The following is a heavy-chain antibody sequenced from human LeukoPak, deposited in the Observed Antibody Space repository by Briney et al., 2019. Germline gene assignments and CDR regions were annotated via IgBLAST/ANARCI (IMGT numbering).Heavy chain of an antibody. D-gene: IGHD1-26*01. CDR3: ARVVGGSYWDFDY. V-gene: IGHV5-51*01. CDR2: IDPFDSDT. J-gene: IGHJ4*02. Sequence: GESLKISCKGSGYSFPSYWNSWVRQMPGKGLELMGVIDPFDSDTKYRPSFQGRVTIPADKSITTAYLHWSSLKAADTAMYYCARVVGGSYWDFDYWGQGTLVTASS. CDR1: GYSFPSYW.